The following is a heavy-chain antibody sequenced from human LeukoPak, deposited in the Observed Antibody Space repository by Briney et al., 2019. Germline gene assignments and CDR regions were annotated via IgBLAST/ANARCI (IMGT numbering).Heavy chain of an antibody. V-gene: IGHV3-15*01. J-gene: IGHJ4*02. CDR3: TTDDYDSSGYDY. Sequence: GRSLRLSCASCVSIFSNAWMSWVRQARRKGLELVGLIKTKTDGGTTDYAAGVKGRFTISRDESKNTLYLQMNSLKTEDTAVYYCTTDDYDSSGYDYWGQGTLVSVSS. CDR2: IKTKTDGGTT. CDR1: VSIFSNAW. D-gene: IGHD3-22*01.